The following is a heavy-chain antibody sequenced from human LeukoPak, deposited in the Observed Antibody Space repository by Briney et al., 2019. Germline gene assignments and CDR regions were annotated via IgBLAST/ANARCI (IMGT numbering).Heavy chain of an antibody. J-gene: IGHJ4*02. CDR2: ISSSSSYT. CDR3: ARDRPYYYDSSGYGTG. Sequence: NPGGSLRLSCAASGFTFSYYYMSWIRQAPGKGLEWVSYISSSSSYTNYADSVKGRFTISRDNAKNSLYLQMNSLRAEDTAVYYCARDRPYYYDSSGYGTGWGQGTLVTVSS. V-gene: IGHV3-11*06. CDR1: GFTFSYYY. D-gene: IGHD3-22*01.